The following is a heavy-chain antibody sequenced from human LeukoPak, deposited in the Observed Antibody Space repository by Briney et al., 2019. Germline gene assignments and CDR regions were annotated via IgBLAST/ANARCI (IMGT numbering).Heavy chain of an antibody. CDR2: ISDDGRRK. J-gene: IGHJ4*02. CDR1: GFSFISYG. Sequence: PGGSLRLSCAASGFSFISYGMHWGRQAPGKGLEWVGVISDDGRRKDYADSVKGRFTISRDNSKDTLYLQMNSLRAEDTAVYYCAKRPSDYGDYVSYFDYWGQGTLVTVSS. CDR3: AKRPSDYGDYVSYFDY. D-gene: IGHD4-17*01. V-gene: IGHV3-30*18.